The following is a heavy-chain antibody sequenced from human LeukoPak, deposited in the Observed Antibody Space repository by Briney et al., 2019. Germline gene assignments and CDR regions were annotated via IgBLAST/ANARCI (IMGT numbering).Heavy chain of an antibody. CDR1: GGSFSGYY. V-gene: IGHV4-34*01. D-gene: IGHD3-10*01. J-gene: IGHJ4*02. CDR2: INHSGST. CDR3: ARGSGSGWFGELLVYFDY. Sequence: SETLSLTCAVYGGSFSGYYWSWIRQPPGKGLEWIGEINHSGSTNYNPSLKSRVTISVDTSKNQFSLKLSSVTAADTAVYYCARGSGSGWFGELLVYFDYWGQGTLVTVSS.